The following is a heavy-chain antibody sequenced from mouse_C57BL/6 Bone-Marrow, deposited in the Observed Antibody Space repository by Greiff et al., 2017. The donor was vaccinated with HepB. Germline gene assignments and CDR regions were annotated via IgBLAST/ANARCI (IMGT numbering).Heavy chain of an antibody. Sequence: QVQLQQSGAELVRPGASVTLSCKASGYTFTDYEMHWVKQTPVHGLEWIGAIDPETGGTAYNQKFKGKAILTADKSSSTAYMELRSLTSEDSAVYYCARQVYYGYFDYWGQGTTLTVSS. V-gene: IGHV1-15*01. CDR2: IDPETGGT. CDR3: ARQVYYGYFDY. D-gene: IGHD1-1*01. J-gene: IGHJ2*01. CDR1: GYTFTDYE.